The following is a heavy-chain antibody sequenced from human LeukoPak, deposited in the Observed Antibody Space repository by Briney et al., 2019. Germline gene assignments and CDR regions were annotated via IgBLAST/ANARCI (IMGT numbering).Heavy chain of an antibody. V-gene: IGHV3-48*04. Sequence: GGSLRLSCAASGFSFSGSTMHWVRQASGKGLEWVSYISSSGSSIYYADSVRGRFTISRDNAKNSLYLQMNSLRAEDTAVYYCARARYFYGMDVWGQGTTVTVSS. CDR1: GFSFSGST. CDR3: ARARYFYGMDV. J-gene: IGHJ6*02. CDR2: ISSSGSSI. D-gene: IGHD3-9*01.